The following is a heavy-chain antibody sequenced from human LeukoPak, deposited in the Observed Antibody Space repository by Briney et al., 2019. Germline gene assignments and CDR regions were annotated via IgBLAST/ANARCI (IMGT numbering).Heavy chain of an antibody. CDR1: GYTFTDYG. V-gene: IGHV1-69*13. Sequence: ASVKVSCKASGYTFTDYGISWVRQAPGQGLEWMGGIIPIFGTASYAQKFQGRVTITADESTSTAYMELSSLRSEDTAVYYCARGWSYSSSVFDPWGQGTLVTVSS. D-gene: IGHD6-6*01. CDR2: IIPIFGTA. CDR3: ARGWSYSSSVFDP. J-gene: IGHJ5*02.